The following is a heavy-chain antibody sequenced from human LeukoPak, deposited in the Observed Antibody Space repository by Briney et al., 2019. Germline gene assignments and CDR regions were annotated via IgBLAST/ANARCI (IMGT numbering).Heavy chain of an antibody. CDR1: GYTFTGYY. D-gene: IGHD5-12*01. CDR2: ISAYNGNT. V-gene: IGHV1-18*04. Sequence: ASVKVSCKASGYTFTGYYIHWLRQAPGQGLEWMGWISAYNGNTNYAQKLQGRVTMTTDTSTSTAYMELRSLRSDDTAVYYCARDPDYLNLLYWGQGTLVTVSS. J-gene: IGHJ4*02. CDR3: ARDPDYLNLLY.